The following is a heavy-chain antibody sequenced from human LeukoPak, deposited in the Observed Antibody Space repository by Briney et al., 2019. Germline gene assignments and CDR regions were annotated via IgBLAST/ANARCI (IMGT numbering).Heavy chain of an antibody. CDR1: GGSISSYY. CDR2: IYTSGST. V-gene: IGHV4-4*07. J-gene: IGHJ4*02. Sequence: SETLSLTCTVSGGSISSYYWSWIRQPAGKGLEWIGRIYTSGSTNYSPSLKSRVTMSVDTSKNQFSLKLSSVTAADTAVYYCARDGSPSGSYYDVYYFDYWGQGTLVTVSS. CDR3: ARDGSPSGSYYDVYYFDY. D-gene: IGHD1-26*01.